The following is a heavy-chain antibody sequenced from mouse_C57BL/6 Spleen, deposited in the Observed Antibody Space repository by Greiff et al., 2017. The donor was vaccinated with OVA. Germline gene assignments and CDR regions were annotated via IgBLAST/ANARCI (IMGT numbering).Heavy chain of an antibody. CDR1: GYAFSSYW. V-gene: IGHV1-80*01. Sequence: VQLQQSGAELVKPGASVKISCKASGYAFSSYWMNWVKQRPGKGLEWIGQIYPGDGDTNYNGKFTGKATLTVDKSSSTAYMQLSSRTSEDSAVYYCARAEGYYYGSSLDYWGKGTTLTVSS. D-gene: IGHD1-1*01. CDR2: IYPGDGDT. CDR3: ARAEGYYYGSSLDY. J-gene: IGHJ2*01.